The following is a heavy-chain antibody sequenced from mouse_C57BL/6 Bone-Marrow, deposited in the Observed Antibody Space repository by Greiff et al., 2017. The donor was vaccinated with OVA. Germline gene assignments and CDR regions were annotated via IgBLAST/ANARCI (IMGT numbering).Heavy chain of an antibody. CDR1: GYTFTDYN. CDR3: ARETAQAPYYFDY. CDR2: INPNNGGT. D-gene: IGHD3-2*02. Sequence: EVQLQQSGPELVKPGASVKMSCKASGYTFTDYNMHWVKQSHGKSLEWIGYINPNNGGTSYNQKFKGKATLTADKSSSTAYMQLSSLTSEDSAVYFCARETAQAPYYFDYWGQGTTLTVSS. V-gene: IGHV1-22*01. J-gene: IGHJ2*01.